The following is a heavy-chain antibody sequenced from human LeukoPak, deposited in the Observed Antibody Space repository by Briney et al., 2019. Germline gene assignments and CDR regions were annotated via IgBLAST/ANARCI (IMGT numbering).Heavy chain of an antibody. CDR1: GYTFTSYG. Sequence: GASVKVSCKASGYTFTSYGISWVRQAPGQGLEWMGWISAYNGNTNYAQKLQGRVTMTTDTSTSTAYMELRSLRSDDTAVYYCARRILGNGDYYYYYYMDVWGKGTTVTVSS. D-gene: IGHD4-17*01. J-gene: IGHJ6*03. CDR2: ISAYNGNT. CDR3: ARRILGNGDYYYYYYMDV. V-gene: IGHV1-18*01.